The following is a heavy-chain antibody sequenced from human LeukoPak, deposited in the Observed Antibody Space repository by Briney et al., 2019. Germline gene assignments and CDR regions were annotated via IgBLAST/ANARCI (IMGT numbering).Heavy chain of an antibody. CDR3: AKGTTPIAVAGYFDY. CDR1: GFTFSSYA. J-gene: IGHJ4*02. V-gene: IGHV3-23*01. CDR2: ISGSGGST. D-gene: IGHD6-19*01. Sequence: GSLRPSCAASGFTFSSYAMSWVRQAPGKGLEWVSAISGSGGSTYYADSVKGRFTISRDNSKNTLYLQMNSLRTEDTAVYYCAKGTTPIAVAGYFDYWGQGTLVTVSS.